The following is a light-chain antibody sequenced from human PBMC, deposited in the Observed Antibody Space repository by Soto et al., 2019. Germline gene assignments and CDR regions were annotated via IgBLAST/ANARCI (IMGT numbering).Light chain of an antibody. CDR3: QQSYTRT. V-gene: IGKV1-39*01. Sequence: ILMTQSPSSLSAFVGDRFTITCRASQDIGNFLAWYQQKPGKAPKVLIFAASRLQSGVPSRFSGSGSGTDFTLTISSLQPEDFATYYCQQSYTRTFGQGTKVDIK. CDR1: QDIGNF. CDR2: AAS. J-gene: IGKJ1*01.